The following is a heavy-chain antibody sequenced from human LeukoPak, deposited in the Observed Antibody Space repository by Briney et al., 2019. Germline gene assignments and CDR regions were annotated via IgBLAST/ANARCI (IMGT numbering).Heavy chain of an antibody. CDR1: GFTFSSYS. Sequence: GGSLRLSCAASGFTFSSYSMNWVRQAPGKGLEWVSYISNGGSPIYYADSVKGRFTISRDNAKNSLYLQMNSLRAEDTAVYYCARVGGGSYWYFDLWGRGTLVTVSS. CDR2: ISNGGSPI. V-gene: IGHV3-48*04. D-gene: IGHD4-23*01. J-gene: IGHJ2*01. CDR3: ARVGGGSYWYFDL.